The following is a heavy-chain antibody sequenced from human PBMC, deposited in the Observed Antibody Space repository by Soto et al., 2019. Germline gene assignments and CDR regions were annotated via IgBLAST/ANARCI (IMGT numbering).Heavy chain of an antibody. Sequence: EVQLVESGGGLVQPGGSLRLSCAASGFTFSSYSMNWVRQAPGKGLEWVSYISSNSSTIYYADSVKGRFTIIRDNAKNSRYLQMNSLRDEDTAVYYCAREGGNLNWFDPWCQGTLVTVSS. CDR1: GFTFSSYS. CDR3: AREGGNLNWFDP. CDR2: ISSNSSTI. V-gene: IGHV3-48*02. D-gene: IGHD1-26*01. J-gene: IGHJ5*02.